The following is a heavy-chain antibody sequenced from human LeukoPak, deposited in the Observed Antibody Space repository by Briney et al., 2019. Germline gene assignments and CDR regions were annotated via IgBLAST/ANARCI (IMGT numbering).Heavy chain of an antibody. V-gene: IGHV3-7*03. D-gene: IGHD3-10*01. CDR2: IKQDGSEK. Sequence: SGGSLRLSCAASGFTFSSYWMSWVRQAPGKGLERVANIKQDGSEKYYVDSVKGRFTISRDNAKNSLYLQMNSLRAEDTAVYYCARGVYYYGLGSYYNYWGQGTPVTVSS. CDR3: ARGVYYYGLGSYYNY. J-gene: IGHJ4*02. CDR1: GFTFSSYW.